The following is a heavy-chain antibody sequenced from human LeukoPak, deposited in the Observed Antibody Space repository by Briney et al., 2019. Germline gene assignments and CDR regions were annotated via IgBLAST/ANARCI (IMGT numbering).Heavy chain of an antibody. J-gene: IGHJ4*02. CDR3: ARDISSRYFDL. V-gene: IGHV3-33*01. Sequence: PGGCLRLSCAASGFTFSSYGMHWVRQAPGKGLEWVAVVSYAGTNKYYADSVKGRFTISRDNSKNTLYLQMNSLRAEDTAVYYCARDISSRYFDLWGQGTLVTVSS. CDR1: GFTFSSYG. CDR2: VSYAGTNK.